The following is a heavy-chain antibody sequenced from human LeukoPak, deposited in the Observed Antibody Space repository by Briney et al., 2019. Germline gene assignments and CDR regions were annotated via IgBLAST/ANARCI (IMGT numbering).Heavy chain of an antibody. V-gene: IGHV4-39*07. J-gene: IGHJ4*02. D-gene: IGHD3-22*01. CDR1: GGSISSSSYY. CDR3: ARDGNYYYDSSGYYYPFDY. Sequence: SETLSLTCTVSGGSISSSSYYWGWNRQPPGKGLEWIGSIYYSGSTYYNPSLKSRVTISVDTSKNQFSLKLSSVTAADTAVYYCARDGNYYYDSSGYYYPFDYWGQGTLVTVSS. CDR2: IYYSGST.